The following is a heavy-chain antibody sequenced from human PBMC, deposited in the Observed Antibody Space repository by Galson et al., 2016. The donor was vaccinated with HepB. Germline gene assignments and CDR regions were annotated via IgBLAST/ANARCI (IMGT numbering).Heavy chain of an antibody. D-gene: IGHD6-19*01. V-gene: IGHV3-23*01. CDR2: IRAGGGDT. CDR1: ELSIISSA. CDR3: AKCSVYSTGWCNSLDP. J-gene: IGHJ5*02. Sequence: SLRLSCAVSELSIISSAMSWVRQAPGKGLEWVSSIRAGGGDTYYPASVKGRFTTSRDISKNTLYLQMGSLRAEDTAVYYCAKCSVYSTGWCNSLDPWGQGTLVIVSS.